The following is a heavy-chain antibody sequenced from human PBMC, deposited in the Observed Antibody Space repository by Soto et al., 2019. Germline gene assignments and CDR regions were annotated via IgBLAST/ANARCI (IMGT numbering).Heavy chain of an antibody. J-gene: IGHJ5*02. Sequence: PSETLSLTCTVSGGSISSSSYYWGWIRQPPGKGLEWIGSIYYSGSTYYNPSLKSRVTISVDTSRNQFSLKLSSVAAADTAVYYCARHSGFWSGTLDLGWFDPWGQGTLVTVPS. CDR2: IYYSGST. D-gene: IGHD3-3*01. CDR1: GGSISSSSYY. CDR3: ARHSGFWSGTLDLGWFDP. V-gene: IGHV4-39*01.